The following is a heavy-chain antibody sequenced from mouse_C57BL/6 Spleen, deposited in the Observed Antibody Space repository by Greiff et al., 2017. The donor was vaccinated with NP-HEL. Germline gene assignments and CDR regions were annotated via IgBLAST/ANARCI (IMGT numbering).Heavy chain of an antibody. CDR3: TLIYYDHDRDAMDY. D-gene: IGHD2-4*01. J-gene: IGHJ4*01. Sequence: EVHLVESGAELVRPGASVKLSCTASGFNIKDYYMHWVKQRPEQGLEWIGRIDPEDGDTEYAPKFQGKATMTADTSSNTAYLQLSSLTSEDTAVYYCTLIYYDHDRDAMDYWGQGTSVTVSS. V-gene: IGHV14-1*01. CDR1: GFNIKDYY. CDR2: IDPEDGDT.